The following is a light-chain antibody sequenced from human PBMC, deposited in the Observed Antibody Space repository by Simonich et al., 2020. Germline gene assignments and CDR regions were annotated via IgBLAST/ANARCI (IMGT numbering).Light chain of an antibody. J-gene: IGLJ2*01. CDR3: QTWGTGIQV. V-gene: IGLV4-69*01. Sequence: QLVLTQSPSASASLGASVKLTCTLSSGHSSYAIAWHQQQPEKGTRYLMKLNSDGSHSKVDGIPDRFSGSSSGAERYLTISSLQSEDEADYYCQTWGTGIQVFGGGTKLTVL. CDR1: SGHSSYA. CDR2: LNSDGSH.